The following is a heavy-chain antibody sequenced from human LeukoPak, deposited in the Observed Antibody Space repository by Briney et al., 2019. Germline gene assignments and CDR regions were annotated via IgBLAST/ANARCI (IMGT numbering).Heavy chain of an antibody. CDR3: APSPCSGDSCYRFDF. CDR2: IHHSGST. D-gene: IGHD2-15*01. Sequence: SGTLSLTCAVSGASISSSYWWSWVRQPPGKGLEWIGEIHHSGSTRYNPSLKSRVTISVDKSKNQFSLKLSSVTAADTAVYYCAPSPCSGDSCYRFDFWGQGTQVTVSS. V-gene: IGHV4-4*02. CDR1: GASISSSYW. J-gene: IGHJ4*02.